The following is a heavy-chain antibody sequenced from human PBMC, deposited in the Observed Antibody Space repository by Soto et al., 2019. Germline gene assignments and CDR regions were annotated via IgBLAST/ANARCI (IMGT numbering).Heavy chain of an antibody. J-gene: IGHJ4*02. CDR3: AREGFPYGLDY. Sequence: EVQLVGTGGGLIQPGGSLSLSCAASGFNVSSKYMHWVRQAPGKGLEWVSLTYTGGNSFYASSVKGRFIVSRDISKNTLYLQINSLSAEDTAVYYCAREGFPYGLDYWGQGSLVTVSS. V-gene: IGHV3-53*02. CDR1: GFNVSSKY. D-gene: IGHD3-10*01. CDR2: TYTGGNS.